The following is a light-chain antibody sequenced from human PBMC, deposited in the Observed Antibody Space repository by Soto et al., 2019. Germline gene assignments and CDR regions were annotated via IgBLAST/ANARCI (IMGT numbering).Light chain of an antibody. J-gene: IGKJ5*01. V-gene: IGKV1-9*01. CDR2: EAS. CDR1: HDISTY. CDR3: QQLNTLPFT. Sequence: DIQLTQSPSLLSASVVDRVTITGLASHDISTYLAWYQQKPGKAPKLMIYEASTLQSGVPSRFSGSGSGTEFTLTISGLLPEDFATYHCQQLNTLPFTFGQGTRLEIK.